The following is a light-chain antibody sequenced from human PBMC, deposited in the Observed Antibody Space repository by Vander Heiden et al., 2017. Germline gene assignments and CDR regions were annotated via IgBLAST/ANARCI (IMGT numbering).Light chain of an antibody. Sequence: DIQMTQCPSTLSASVGDRVTITCRASQSISSWLAWYQQKPGKAPKLLIYKASSLESGVPSTFSGSGSATEFTLTIISLQPADFATSYCQQDNSYSWTFGQGTKVEIK. CDR1: QSISSW. J-gene: IGKJ1*01. CDR2: KAS. V-gene: IGKV1-5*03. CDR3: QQDNSYSWT.